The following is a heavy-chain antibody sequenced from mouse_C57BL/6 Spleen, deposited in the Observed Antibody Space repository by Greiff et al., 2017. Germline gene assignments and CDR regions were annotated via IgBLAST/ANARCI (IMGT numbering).Heavy chain of an antibody. V-gene: IGHV1-9*01. Sequence: QVQLQQSGAELMKPGASVKLSCKATGYTFTGYWIEWVKQRPGHGLEWIGEILPGSGSTNDNEKFKGKATFTADTSSNTAYLQLSSLTTDDSAIDYWARTVVARYFEVWGTGTTVTVSS. J-gene: IGHJ1*03. CDR1: GYTFTGYW. CDR3: ARTVVARYFEV. D-gene: IGHD1-1*01. CDR2: ILPGSGST.